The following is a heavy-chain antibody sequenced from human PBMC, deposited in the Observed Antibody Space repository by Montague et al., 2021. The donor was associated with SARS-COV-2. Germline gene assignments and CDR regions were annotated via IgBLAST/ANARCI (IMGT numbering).Heavy chain of an antibody. V-gene: IGHV2-70*01. Sequence: PSLVKPTQTLTLTRTFSGFSLSTSGMSVSWIRQPPGKALEWLALIDWDDDKYYSTSLKTSLAISKDTSKNQVVLTMTNMDPVDTATYYCARIRDYDILTGSYSGFDYWGQGTLVTVSS. CDR2: IDWDDDK. J-gene: IGHJ4*02. CDR3: ARIRDYDILTGSYSGFDY. CDR1: GFSLSTSGMS. D-gene: IGHD3-9*01.